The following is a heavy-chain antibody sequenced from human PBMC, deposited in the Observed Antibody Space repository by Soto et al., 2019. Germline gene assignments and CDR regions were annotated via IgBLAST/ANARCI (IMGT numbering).Heavy chain of an antibody. Sequence: QVQLVQSGAEVKRPGDSVTVSCQASGYTFGHFYITWVRQAPGQGLEWMGSISPHNRNTNYAEKFRGRVTMTTDTSTTTAYMELRSLRSDDTAVYYCARDEGGYDILTGYYKAHHFDQWGQGALVTVSS. D-gene: IGHD3-9*01. CDR2: ISPHNRNT. CDR1: GYTFGHFY. J-gene: IGHJ4*02. V-gene: IGHV1-18*01. CDR3: ARDEGGYDILTGYYKAHHFDQ.